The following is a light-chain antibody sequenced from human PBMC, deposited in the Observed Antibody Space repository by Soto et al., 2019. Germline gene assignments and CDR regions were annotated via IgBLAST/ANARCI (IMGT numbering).Light chain of an antibody. CDR3: CSYAGSYTWV. CDR1: SSDVGGYNY. V-gene: IGLV2-11*01. Sequence: QSALTQPRSVSGSPGQSVTISCTGTSSDVGGYNYVSWYQQHPGKAPKFMIYDVSKRPSGVPDRFSGPKSGNTASLTISGLQAEDEADYYCCSYAGSYTWVFGGGTKVTVL. J-gene: IGLJ3*02. CDR2: DVS.